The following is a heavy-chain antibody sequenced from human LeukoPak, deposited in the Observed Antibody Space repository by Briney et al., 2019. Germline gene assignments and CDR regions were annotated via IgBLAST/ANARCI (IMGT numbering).Heavy chain of an antibody. J-gene: IGHJ4*02. Sequence: GGSLRLSCAASGFTFSSYVMTWVRQAPGQGLEWVSGISGSGGSTYYADYVKGRFTISRDNSKNTLFLQMSSLRAEDTAIYYCAKDRQNYYGSGYYFDYWGQGTLVTVSS. CDR1: GFTFSSYV. D-gene: IGHD3-10*01. CDR3: AKDRQNYYGSGYYFDY. CDR2: ISGSGGST. V-gene: IGHV3-23*01.